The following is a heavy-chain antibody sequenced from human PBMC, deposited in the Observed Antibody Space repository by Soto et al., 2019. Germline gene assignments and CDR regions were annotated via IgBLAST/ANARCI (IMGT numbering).Heavy chain of an antibody. CDR3: ARGRGYSYGLDP. J-gene: IGHJ5*02. Sequence: PSETLSLTCTVSGGSISSYYWSWIRQPPGKGLEWIGYIYYSGSTYYNPSLKSRVTISVDTPKNQFSLSLSSVTAADTAVYYCARGRGYSYGLDPWGQGTLVTVSS. CDR2: IYYSGST. CDR1: GGSISSYY. D-gene: IGHD5-18*01. V-gene: IGHV4-30-4*01.